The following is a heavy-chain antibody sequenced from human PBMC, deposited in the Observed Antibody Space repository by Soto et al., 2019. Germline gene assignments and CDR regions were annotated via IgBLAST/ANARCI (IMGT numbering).Heavy chain of an antibody. CDR3: TTDLELLGAFDI. Sequence: EVQLVESGGGLVKPGGSLRLSCAASGFTFSNAWMSWVRQAPGKGLEWVGRIKSKTDGGTTDYAAPVKGRFTISRDDSKNTLYLQMNSLKTEDTAVYYCTTDLELLGAFDIRGQGTMVTVSS. CDR2: IKSKTDGGTT. D-gene: IGHD1-26*01. V-gene: IGHV3-15*01. CDR1: GFTFSNAW. J-gene: IGHJ3*02.